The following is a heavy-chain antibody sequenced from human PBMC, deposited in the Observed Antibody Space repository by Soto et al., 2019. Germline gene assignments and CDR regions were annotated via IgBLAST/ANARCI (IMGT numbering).Heavy chain of an antibody. D-gene: IGHD3-3*01. CDR2: ISSSGSTI. Sequence: GGSLRLSCAASGFTFSGYYMSWIRQAPGKGLEWVSYISSSGSTIYYADSVKGRFTISRDNAKNSLYLQMNSLRAEDTAVYYCAREVTIFVVDRYYYSMDVWGKGTTVTVS. V-gene: IGHV3-11*01. J-gene: IGHJ6*03. CDR3: AREVTIFVVDRYYYSMDV. CDR1: GFTFSGYY.